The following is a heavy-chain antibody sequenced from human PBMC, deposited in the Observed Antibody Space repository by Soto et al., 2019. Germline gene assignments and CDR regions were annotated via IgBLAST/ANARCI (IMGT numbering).Heavy chain of an antibody. CDR1: GGSISSSSYY. CDR3: ASVRFLEWLLPYYYYMDV. CDR2: IYYSGST. V-gene: IGHV4-39*01. D-gene: IGHD3-3*01. Sequence: SETLSLTCTVSGGSISSSSYYWGWIRQPPGKGLGWIGSIYYSGSTYYNPSLKSRVTISVDTSKNQFSLKLSSVTAADTAVYYCASVRFLEWLLPYYYYMDVWGKGTTVTVSS. J-gene: IGHJ6*03.